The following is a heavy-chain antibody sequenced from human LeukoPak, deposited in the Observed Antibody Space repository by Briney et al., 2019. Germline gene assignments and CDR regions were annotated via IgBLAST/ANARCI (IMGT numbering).Heavy chain of an antibody. J-gene: IGHJ5*02. CDR1: GFIFSSYW. D-gene: IGHD3-10*01. V-gene: IGHV3-7*01. CDR2: IKQDGSEK. CDR3: TVTPTRGDNWFDP. Sequence: GGSLRLSCEASGFIFSSYWMNWVRQAPGKGLEWVANIKQDGSEKYYVDSVKGRFTISRDNAKNSLYLQMNSLRAEDTAVYYCTVTPTRGDNWFDPWGQGTLVTVSS.